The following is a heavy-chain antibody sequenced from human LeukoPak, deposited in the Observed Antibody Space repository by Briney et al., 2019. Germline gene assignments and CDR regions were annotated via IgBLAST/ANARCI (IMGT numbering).Heavy chain of an antibody. CDR2: IYPGDSDT. CDR3: ARRIGFTGYPFDY. CDR1: GYSFTSYW. V-gene: IGHV5-51*01. Sequence: GESLKISCKGSGYSFTSYWIGRVRQMPGKGLEWMAIIYPGDSDTRYSPSFQGQVTISADKSITTAYLQWGSLKASDTAMYYCARRIGFTGYPFDYWGQGTLVTVSS. J-gene: IGHJ4*02. D-gene: IGHD3-9*01.